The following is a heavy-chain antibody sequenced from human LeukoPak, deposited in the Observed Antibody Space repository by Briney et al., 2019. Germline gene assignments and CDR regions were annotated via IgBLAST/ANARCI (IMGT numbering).Heavy chain of an antibody. CDR3: ARDFRATPWYFDL. CDR1: GGSISSYY. Sequence: SETLSLTCTVSGGSISSYYWSWIRQPAGKGLEWIGRIYTSGSTNYNPPPKSRVTMSVDTSKNQFSLKLSSVTAADTAVYYCARDFRATPWYFDLWGRGTLVTVSS. D-gene: IGHD3-10*01. V-gene: IGHV4-4*07. J-gene: IGHJ2*01. CDR2: IYTSGST.